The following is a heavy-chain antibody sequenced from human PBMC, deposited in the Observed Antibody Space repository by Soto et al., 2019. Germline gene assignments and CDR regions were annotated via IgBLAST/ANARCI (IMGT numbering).Heavy chain of an antibody. CDR1: GYTFTSYY. Sequence: ASVKVSCKASGYTFTSYYMHGVRQAPGQGLEWMGIINPSGGSTSYAQKFQGRVTMTRDTSTSTVYMELSSLRSEDTAVYYCASGGRGVTTLGPYFDYWGQGTLVTVSS. CDR2: INPSGGST. CDR3: ASGGRGVTTLGPYFDY. D-gene: IGHD4-4*01. V-gene: IGHV1-46*01. J-gene: IGHJ4*02.